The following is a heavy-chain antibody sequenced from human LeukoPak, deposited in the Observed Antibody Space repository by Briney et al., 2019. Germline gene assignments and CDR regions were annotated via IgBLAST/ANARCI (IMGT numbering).Heavy chain of an antibody. CDR2: ISAYNGNT. V-gene: IGHV1-18*01. CDR1: GYTFTSYG. Sequence: ASVTVSCKASGYTFTSYGISWVRQAPGQGLEWMGWISAYNGNTNYAQKLQGRVTMTTDTSTSTAYMELRSLRSDDTAVYYCARDAAHSSGWYGFDYWGQGTLVTVSS. J-gene: IGHJ4*02. D-gene: IGHD6-19*01. CDR3: ARDAAHSSGWYGFDY.